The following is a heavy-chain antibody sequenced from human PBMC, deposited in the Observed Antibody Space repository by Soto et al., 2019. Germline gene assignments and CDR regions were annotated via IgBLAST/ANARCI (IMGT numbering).Heavy chain of an antibody. CDR2: ISGSGGST. D-gene: IGHD3-16*01. Sequence: EVQLLESGGGLVQPGGSLRLSCAASGFTFSSYAMSWVRQAPGKGLEWVSAISGSGGSTYYADSVKGRFTISRDNSKNTLYLQMNSLRAEDTAVYYCAKDYTILGRYAVYAFDIWGQGTMVTVSS. V-gene: IGHV3-23*01. CDR3: AKDYTILGRYAVYAFDI. CDR1: GFTFSSYA. J-gene: IGHJ3*02.